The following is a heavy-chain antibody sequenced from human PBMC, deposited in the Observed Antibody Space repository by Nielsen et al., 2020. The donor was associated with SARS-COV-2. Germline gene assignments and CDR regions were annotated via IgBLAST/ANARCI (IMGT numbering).Heavy chain of an antibody. V-gene: IGHV3-23*01. CDR3: AKDLAPFDY. D-gene: IGHD3-16*01. CDR2: ISGSGGST. J-gene: IGHJ4*02. Sequence: GESLKISCAASGFTFSSYWMSWVRQAPGKGLEWVSAISGSGGSTYYADSVKGRFTISRDNSKNTLYLQMNSLRAEDTAVYYCAKDLAPFDYWGQGTLVTVSS. CDR1: GFTFSSYW.